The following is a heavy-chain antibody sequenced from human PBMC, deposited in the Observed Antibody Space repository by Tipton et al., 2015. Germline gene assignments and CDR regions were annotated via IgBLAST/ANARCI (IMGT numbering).Heavy chain of an antibody. D-gene: IGHD3/OR15-3a*01. V-gene: IGHV3-21*06. CDR1: GFSFNNHN. Sequence: QLVQSGGGLVKPGGSLTLSCVASGFSFNNHNMHWVRQTSGKGLEWVSSITGNGALVYHADSLGTRFTISRDNTKNSLYLEIRTLRVDDTAVYFCARGGLGDYFDYWGQGTLVTVSS. CDR2: ITGNGALV. J-gene: IGHJ4*02. CDR3: ARGGLGDYFDY.